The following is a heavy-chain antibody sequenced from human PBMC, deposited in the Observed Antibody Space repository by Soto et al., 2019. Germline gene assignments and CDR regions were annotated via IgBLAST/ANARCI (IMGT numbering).Heavy chain of an antibody. V-gene: IGHV1-69*06. Sequence: GASVKVSCKASGGTFSSYAISWVRQAPGQGLEWMGGIIPIFGTANYAQKFQGRVTITADKSTSTAYMELSSLRSEDTAVYYCARDGYSYGPAGDYFDYWGQGTMVTVSS. D-gene: IGHD5-18*01. CDR3: ARDGYSYGPAGDYFDY. CDR2: IIPIFGTA. J-gene: IGHJ4*02. CDR1: GGTFSSYA.